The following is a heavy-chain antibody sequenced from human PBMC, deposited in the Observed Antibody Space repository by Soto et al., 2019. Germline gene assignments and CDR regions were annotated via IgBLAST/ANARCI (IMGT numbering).Heavy chain of an antibody. CDR1: GYSFTGYW. Sequence: HGESLKISCKASGYSFTGYWIHWVRLMPGKGLEWMGKIDPRDSYTKYGPSFQGHVTISADKSISTAYLQWSSLKASDTAIYYCARHGTGDDVTVCSTAPPFAHWGQGALVTVSS. CDR3: ARHGTGDDVTVCSTAPPFAH. D-gene: IGHD2-21*02. V-gene: IGHV5-10-1*01. CDR2: IDPRDSYT. J-gene: IGHJ4*02.